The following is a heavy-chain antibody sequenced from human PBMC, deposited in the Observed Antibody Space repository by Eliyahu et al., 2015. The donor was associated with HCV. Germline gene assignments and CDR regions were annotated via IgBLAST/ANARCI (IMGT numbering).Heavy chain of an antibody. CDR3: TRRRVGSSHLDY. CDR1: GXSXSSSSYY. D-gene: IGHD6-6*01. J-gene: IGHJ4*02. Sequence: QLQLQESGPGLVKPSETLSLTCTXXGXSXSSSSYYWGWIRXPPGKGLXXIGSIYYSGSTYYNPSLKSRVTISVDTSKNQFSLKLSSVTAADTAVYYCTRRRVGSSHLDYWGQGTLVTVSS. CDR2: IYYSGST. V-gene: IGHV4-39*01.